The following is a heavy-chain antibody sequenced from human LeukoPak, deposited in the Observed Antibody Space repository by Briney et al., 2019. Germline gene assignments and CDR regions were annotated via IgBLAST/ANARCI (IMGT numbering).Heavy chain of an antibody. V-gene: IGHV3-9*01. J-gene: IGHJ4*02. D-gene: IGHD6-13*01. Sequence: GRSLRLSCAASGFTFDDYAMHWVRQAPGKGLEWVSGISWNSGSIGYADSVKGRFTISRDNAKNSLYLQMNSLRAEDTALYYCAKARGQQLVSPFRYWGQGTLVTVSS. CDR1: GFTFDDYA. CDR3: AKARGQQLVSPFRY. CDR2: ISWNSGSI.